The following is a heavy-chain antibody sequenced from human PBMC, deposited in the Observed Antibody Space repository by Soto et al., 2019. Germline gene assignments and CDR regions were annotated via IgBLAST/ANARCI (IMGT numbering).Heavy chain of an antibody. CDR2: ITSSATTI. CDR1: GFALSDYY. D-gene: IGHD3-3*01. CDR3: ARENGNAFLGYFDY. J-gene: IGHJ4*02. V-gene: IGHV3-11*01. Sequence: QVQLVESGGGLVKPGGSLRLSCAGSGFALSDYYMNWIRQAPGKGLEWVAYITSSATTIFYADSVKGRFTISRDNAKNSLYLQMSSLTAEDTAVYYCARENGNAFLGYFDYWGQGTLVSVSS.